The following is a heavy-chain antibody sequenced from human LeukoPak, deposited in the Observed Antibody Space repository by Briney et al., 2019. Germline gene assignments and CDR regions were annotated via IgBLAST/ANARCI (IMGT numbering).Heavy chain of an antibody. CDR2: IYYSGST. Sequence: SETLSLTCTVSGGSVSSGSYYWSWIRQPPGKGLEWIGYIYYSGSTNYNPSLKSRVTVSVDTSKNQFSLKLSSVTAADTAVYYWAKFFSWCLYFLENGFDFWGQGKKVTVSS. V-gene: IGHV4-61*01. CDR3: AKFFSWCLYFLENGFDF. D-gene: IGHD2-8*01. CDR1: GGSVSSGSYY. J-gene: IGHJ3*01.